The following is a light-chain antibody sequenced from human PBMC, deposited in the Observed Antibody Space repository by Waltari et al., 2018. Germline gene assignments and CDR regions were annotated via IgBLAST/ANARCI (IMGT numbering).Light chain of an antibody. CDR3: QQYYETPLT. J-gene: IGKJ4*01. Sequence: DIVMTQSPDSLAVSLGERATINCKSSQSVLYSSNNKNYLAWYQQKPGQPPKLLIYWASNRGSGVPGRFSGSGSGTDFTLTISSLQAEDVAVYYCQQYYETPLTFGGGTKVEIK. CDR1: QSVLYSSNNKNY. CDR2: WAS. V-gene: IGKV4-1*01.